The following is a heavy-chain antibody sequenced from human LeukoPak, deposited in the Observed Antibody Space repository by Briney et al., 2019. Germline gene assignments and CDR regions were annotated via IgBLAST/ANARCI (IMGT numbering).Heavy chain of an antibody. CDR1: GGSISSYY. D-gene: IGHD3-22*01. Sequence: SETLSLTCTVSGGSISSYYWSWIRQPAGKGLECIGRIYISGSTNYNPSLKSRVTMSVDTSKNQFSPKLSSVTAADTAVYYCARVTGYMIEDYFDYWGQGTLVTVSS. CDR2: IYISGST. J-gene: IGHJ4*02. CDR3: ARVTGYMIEDYFDY. V-gene: IGHV4-4*07.